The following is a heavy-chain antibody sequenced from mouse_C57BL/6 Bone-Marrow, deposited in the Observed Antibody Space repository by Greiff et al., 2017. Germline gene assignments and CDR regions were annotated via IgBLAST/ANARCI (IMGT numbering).Heavy chain of an antibody. CDR1: GFTFSGYF. D-gene: IGHD2-10*02. CDR3: ARHRSMSF. J-gene: IGHJ3*01. CDR2: ISNGGGST. Sequence: VKLVGPGGGLVQPGGSLKLSCAASGFTFSGYFMYWVRQTPEKRLEWVAYISNGGGSTYYPDTVKGRFTISRDNAKNTLYLQMSRLKSEDTAMYYCARHRSMSFWGQGTLVTVSA. V-gene: IGHV5-12*01.